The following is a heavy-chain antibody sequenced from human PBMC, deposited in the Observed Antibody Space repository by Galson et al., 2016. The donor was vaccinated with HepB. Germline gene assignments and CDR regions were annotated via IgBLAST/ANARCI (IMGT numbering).Heavy chain of an antibody. CDR2: VSASGGTT. CDR1: GFTFSFYA. Sequence: SLRLSCAASGFTFSFYAMSWVRQAPGKGLEWVSGVSASGGTTYYADSVKGRFTISRDNSKNTLYLQLNTLRAEDTAVYFCAKMKGRRVALHYFDYWGQGALVTVSS. D-gene: IGHD5-12*01. V-gene: IGHV3-23*01. J-gene: IGHJ4*02. CDR3: AKMKGRRVALHYFDY.